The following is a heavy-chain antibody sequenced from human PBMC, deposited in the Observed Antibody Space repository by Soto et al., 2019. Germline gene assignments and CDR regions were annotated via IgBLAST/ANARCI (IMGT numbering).Heavy chain of an antibody. CDR2: INPNSGGT. D-gene: IGHD4-17*01. J-gene: IGHJ6*02. V-gene: IGHV1-2*04. CDR1: GYTFTGYY. CDR3: ARAHDYGDTAIGMDV. Sequence: ASVKVSCKASGYTFTGYYMHWVRQAPGQGLEWMGWINPNSGGTNYAQKFRGWVTMTRDTSISTAYMELSRLRSDDTAGYYCARAHDYGDTAIGMDVWGQGTKVTVSS.